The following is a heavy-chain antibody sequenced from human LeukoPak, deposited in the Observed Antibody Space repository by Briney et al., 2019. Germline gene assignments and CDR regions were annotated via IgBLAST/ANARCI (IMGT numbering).Heavy chain of an antibody. V-gene: IGHV4-4*09. CDR1: GGSISSYY. Sequence: SETLSLTCTVSGGSISSYYWSWIRQPPGKGLEWIGYIYTSGSTNYNPSLKGRVTISVDTSKDQFSLKLSSVTAADTAVYYCARHDGIFGGNWFDPWGQGTLVTVSS. CDR3: ARHDGIFGGNWFDP. J-gene: IGHJ5*02. D-gene: IGHD3-16*01. CDR2: IYTSGST.